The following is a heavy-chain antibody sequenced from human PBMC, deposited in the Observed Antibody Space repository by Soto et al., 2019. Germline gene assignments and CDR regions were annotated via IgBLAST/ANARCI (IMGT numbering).Heavy chain of an antibody. CDR3: AKVPVGATGRFDY. J-gene: IGHJ4*02. D-gene: IGHD1-26*01. CDR1: GFTFSNYA. Sequence: PGGSLRLSCAGSGFTFSNYAMSRVRQAPGKGLAWVSAISGSGGSTYYADSVKGRFTISRDNSKNTLYLQMNSLRAEDTALYYWAKVPVGATGRFDYWGQGTLVTASS. CDR2: ISGSGGST. V-gene: IGHV3-23*01.